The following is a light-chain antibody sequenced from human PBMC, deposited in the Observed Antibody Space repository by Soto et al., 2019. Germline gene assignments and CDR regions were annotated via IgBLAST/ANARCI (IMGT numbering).Light chain of an antibody. CDR3: CSYAGSSV. Sequence: QPVLTQPRSVSGSPGQSVTISCTGTSSDVGGYNYVSWYQQHPGKAPKLMIYDVSKRPSGVPDRFSVSKSGNTASLTISGLQAEDEADYYCCSYAGSSVFGTGTKVTVL. CDR2: DVS. J-gene: IGLJ1*01. CDR1: SSDVGGYNY. V-gene: IGLV2-11*01.